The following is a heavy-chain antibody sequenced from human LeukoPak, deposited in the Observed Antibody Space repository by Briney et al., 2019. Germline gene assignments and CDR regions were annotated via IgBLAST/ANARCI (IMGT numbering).Heavy chain of an antibody. CDR1: GYSFTSYW. Sequence: GESLKISCKGSGYSFTSYWIAWVRQMPGKGLEWMGTIYTGDSDTTYSPSFQGQVTISVDKSLSTAYLQWSSLKASDTAMYFCASLPFCSYGVCYNDAFDIWGQGTMVTVSS. D-gene: IGHD2-8*01. CDR2: IYTGDSDT. J-gene: IGHJ3*02. CDR3: ASLPFCSYGVCYNDAFDI. V-gene: IGHV5-51*01.